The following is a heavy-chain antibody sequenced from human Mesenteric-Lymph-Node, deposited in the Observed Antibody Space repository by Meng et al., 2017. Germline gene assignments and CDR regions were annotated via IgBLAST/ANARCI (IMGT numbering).Heavy chain of an antibody. D-gene: IGHD5-18*01. CDR3: AKDCGNRAMARDDAFDI. J-gene: IGHJ3*02. CDR2: VSGSGGGT. CDR1: GFTFSSYE. V-gene: IGHV3-23*01. Sequence: GGSLRLSCAASGFTFSSYEMNWVRQAPGKGLEWVSTVSGSGGGTYYADSVKGRFTISRDNSRNTLYLQMNSLTAEDTAVYYCAKDCGNRAMARDDAFDIWGQGTMVTVSS.